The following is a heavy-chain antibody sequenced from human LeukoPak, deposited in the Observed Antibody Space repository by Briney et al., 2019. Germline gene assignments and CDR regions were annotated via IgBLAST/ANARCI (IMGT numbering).Heavy chain of an antibody. V-gene: IGHV3-53*01. Sequence: GGSLRLSCAASGFTVSSNYMSWVRQAPGKGLEGVSVIYSGGSTYYADSVKGRFTISRDNSKNTLYLQMNSLRAEDTAVYYCARGRYGSTHPLDAFDIWGQGTMVTVSS. J-gene: IGHJ3*02. CDR3: ARGRYGSTHPLDAFDI. CDR1: GFTVSSNY. D-gene: IGHD3-10*01. CDR2: IYSGGST.